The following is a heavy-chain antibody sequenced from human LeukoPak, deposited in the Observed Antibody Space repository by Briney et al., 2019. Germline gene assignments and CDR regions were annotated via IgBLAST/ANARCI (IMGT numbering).Heavy chain of an antibody. V-gene: IGHV4-59*08. D-gene: IGHD3-10*01. Sequence: SETLSLTCTVSGGSISSYYWSWIRQPPGKGLEWIGHIYYSGSTNYNPSLKSRVTISVDTSKNQFSLKLSSVTAADTAVYYSARFGTHDAFDIWGQGTMVTVSS. J-gene: IGHJ3*02. CDR3: ARFGTHDAFDI. CDR1: GGSISSYY. CDR2: IYYSGST.